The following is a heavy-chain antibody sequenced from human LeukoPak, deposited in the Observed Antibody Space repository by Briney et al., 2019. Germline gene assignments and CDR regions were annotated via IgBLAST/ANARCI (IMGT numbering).Heavy chain of an antibody. J-gene: IGHJ4*02. CDR3: ARDSNGPAF. V-gene: IGHV3-23*01. CDR1: GFTFSNYA. CDR2: ISGSDGRT. Sequence: GGSLRLSCAASGFTFSNYAMSWVRQAPGKGLEWVSSISGSDGRTDYADSVRGRFTISRDFSKNTLYLQMNSLRADDTAVYYCARDSNGPAFWGQGTLVTVSS. D-gene: IGHD6-19*01.